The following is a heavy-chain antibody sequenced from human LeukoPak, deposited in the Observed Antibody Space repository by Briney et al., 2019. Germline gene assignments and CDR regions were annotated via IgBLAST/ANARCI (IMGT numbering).Heavy chain of an antibody. CDR1: GGSFSGYY. J-gene: IGHJ4*02. CDR2: INHSGST. V-gene: IGHV4-34*01. CDR3: ARGRPGRGYCSSTSCLRPEYYFDY. Sequence: PSETLSLTCAVYGGSFSGYYWSWIRQPPGKGLEWIGEINHSGSTNYNPSLKIRVTISVDTSKNQFSLKLSSVTAADTAVYYCARGRPGRGYCSSTSCLRPEYYFDYWGQGTLVTVSS. D-gene: IGHD2-2*01.